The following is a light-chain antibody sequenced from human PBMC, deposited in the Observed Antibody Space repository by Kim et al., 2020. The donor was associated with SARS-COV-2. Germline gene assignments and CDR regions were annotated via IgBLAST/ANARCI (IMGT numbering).Light chain of an antibody. CDR1: QGISNY. J-gene: IGKJ5*01. CDR3: QKYNSAPPT. CDR2: AAS. Sequence: ASVGDRVTITCRARQGISNYLAWYQQKPGKVPKLLIYAASTLQSGVPSRFSGSGSGTDFTLTISSLQPEDVATYYCQKYNSAPPTFGQGTRLEIK. V-gene: IGKV1-27*01.